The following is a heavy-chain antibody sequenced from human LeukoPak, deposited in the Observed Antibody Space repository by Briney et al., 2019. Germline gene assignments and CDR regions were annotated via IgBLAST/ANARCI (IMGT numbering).Heavy chain of an antibody. V-gene: IGHV3-64D*06. D-gene: IGHD6-13*01. CDR1: GSTFSSHA. CDR2: VSSNGGTT. J-gene: IGHJ4*02. CDR3: MKGRLPQLVSNFDY. Sequence: PGGSLRLSCSASGSTFSSHAMHWVRQAPGKGLEYVSAVSSNGGTTYYADSVKGRFTISRDNSKNTLYLQMSSLRVEDTSIHYCMKGRLPQLVSNFDYWGQGILVTVSS.